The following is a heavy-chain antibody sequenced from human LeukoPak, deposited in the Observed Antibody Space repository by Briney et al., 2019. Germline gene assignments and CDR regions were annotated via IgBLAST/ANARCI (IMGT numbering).Heavy chain of an antibody. V-gene: IGHV1-46*03. CDR3: AREGNGGQMGSTFDI. Sequence: ASVKVSCKASGYTFTNYYMHWVRQAPGQRLGWMGIINPRGGTTTYAQKFLGRVTMTRDTSTSTVYMELSSLRSEDTAVYYCAREGNGGQMGSTFDIWGQGTMVTVSS. CDR2: INPRGGTT. CDR1: GYTFTNYY. D-gene: IGHD4-23*01. J-gene: IGHJ3*02.